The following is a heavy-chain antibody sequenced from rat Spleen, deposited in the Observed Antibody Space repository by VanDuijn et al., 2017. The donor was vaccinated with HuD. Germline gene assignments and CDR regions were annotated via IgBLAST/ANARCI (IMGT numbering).Heavy chain of an antibody. D-gene: IGHD1-10*01. CDR3: AYNNWYFDF. CDR1: GFTFSTAW. CDR2: IKAKSNNYAT. J-gene: IGHJ1*01. V-gene: IGHV6-6*01. Sequence: EVQLVESDGGLVQPGRSLKLSCATSGFTFSTAWMYWYRQFPEKRLEWVARIKAKSNNYATDYTESVKGRFTISRDDSKSSIYLQMNNLKEEDTAIYYCAYNNWYFDFWGPGTMVTVSS.